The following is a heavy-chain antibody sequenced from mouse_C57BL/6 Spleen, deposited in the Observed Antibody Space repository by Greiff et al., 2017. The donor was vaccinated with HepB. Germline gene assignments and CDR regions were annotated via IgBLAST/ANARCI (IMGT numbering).Heavy chain of an antibody. D-gene: IGHD1-1*01. V-gene: IGHV1-52*01. J-gene: IGHJ4*01. CDR3: ARSGGGVVAPYYAMDY. CDR2: IDPSDSET. Sequence: QVQLQQPGAELVRPGSSVKLSCKASGYTFTSYWMHWVKQRPIQGLEWIGNIDPSDSETHYNQKFKDKATLTVDKSSSTAYMQLSSLTSEDSAVYYCARSGGGVVAPYYAMDYWGQGTSVTVSS. CDR1: GYTFTSYW.